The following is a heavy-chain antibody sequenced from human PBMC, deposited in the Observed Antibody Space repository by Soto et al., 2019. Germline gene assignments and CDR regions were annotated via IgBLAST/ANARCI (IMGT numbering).Heavy chain of an antibody. Sequence: ASVKVSCKASGYTFTGYYMHWVRQAPGQGREGMGWINPNSGGTDYAQKFQGWVTMTSDTSISTAYMELSRLRSDDTAVYYCARGRSITGTQLPFHYYYYYMDVWGKGTTVTVSS. J-gene: IGHJ6*03. V-gene: IGHV1-2*04. CDR1: GYTFTGYY. CDR2: INPNSGGT. CDR3: ARGRSITGTQLPFHYYYYYMDV. D-gene: IGHD1-20*01.